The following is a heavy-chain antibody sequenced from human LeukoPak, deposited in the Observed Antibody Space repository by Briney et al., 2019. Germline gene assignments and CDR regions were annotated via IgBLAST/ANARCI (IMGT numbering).Heavy chain of an antibody. J-gene: IGHJ4*02. CDR1: GYTFTGAY. CDR3: ARQGEAASFDY. Sequence: ASVKVSCKASGYTFTGAYIHWVRQAPGQGPEWMGRINSYSGGTNYAQKFQGRVTLTRDTSLGTAYMELSRLRSDDTAVYYCARQGEAASFDYWGQGTLVTVSS. D-gene: IGHD6-13*01. CDR2: INSYSGGT. V-gene: IGHV1-2*06.